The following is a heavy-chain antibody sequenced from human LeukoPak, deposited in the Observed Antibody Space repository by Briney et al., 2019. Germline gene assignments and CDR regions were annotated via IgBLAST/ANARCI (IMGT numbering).Heavy chain of an antibody. D-gene: IGHD2-15*01. CDR2: IRSKAFGATT. J-gene: IGHJ4*02. CDR3: TRDCSGSTCYEEMDY. V-gene: IGHV3-49*04. Sequence: GGSLRLSCKPSVFTLGDYVMSWVRPAPGKGREWVGFIRSKAFGATTDYAASVKGRLTVSRDDSKGIAYLQMNSLKTEDTAVYYCTRDCSGSTCYEEMDYWGQGTLVTVSS. CDR1: VFTLGDYV.